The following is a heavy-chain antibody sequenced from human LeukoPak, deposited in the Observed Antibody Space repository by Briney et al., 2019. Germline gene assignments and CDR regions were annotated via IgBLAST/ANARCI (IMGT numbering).Heavy chain of an antibody. D-gene: IGHD3-10*01. J-gene: IGHJ4*02. CDR1: GYSFAIYW. CDR2: IYPGDSDT. CDR3: ARRAPFGSGGIYYFDY. V-gene: IGHV5-51*01. Sequence: GESLKISCKGSGYSFAIYWIGWVRQMPGKGLEWLGIIYPGDSDTTYNPSFQGQVTISADKSTNTAYLQWSSLKASDTAMYYCARRAPFGSGGIYYFDYWGQGTLVTVSS.